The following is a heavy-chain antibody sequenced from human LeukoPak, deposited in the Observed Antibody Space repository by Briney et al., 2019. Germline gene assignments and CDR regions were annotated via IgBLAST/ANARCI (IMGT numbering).Heavy chain of an antibody. CDR1: GYTFTGYY. Sequence: ASVKVSCKASGYTFTGYYMHWVRQAPGQGLEWMGWMNPNSGNTGYAQKFQGRVTMTRNTSISTAYMELSSLRSEDTAVYYCARGHYYGSGSYYPYYYYMDVWGKGTTVTISS. CDR3: ARGHYYGSGSYYPYYYYMDV. V-gene: IGHV1-8*02. CDR2: MNPNSGNT. J-gene: IGHJ6*03. D-gene: IGHD3-10*01.